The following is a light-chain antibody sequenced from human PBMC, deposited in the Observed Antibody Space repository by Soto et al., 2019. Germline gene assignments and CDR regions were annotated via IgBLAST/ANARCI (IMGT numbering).Light chain of an antibody. CDR2: GAS. J-gene: IGKJ5*01. V-gene: IGKV3-15*01. Sequence: EVVMTQSPATLSASPGERVILYCRASQNISSHLAWYQQRPRQAPRLLLDGASTRAGVTPGRFSRRGCGAEFTLTISSLQSEDFAVYYYQQSGSPSTFGQGARLEI. CDR1: QNISSH. CDR3: QQSGSPST.